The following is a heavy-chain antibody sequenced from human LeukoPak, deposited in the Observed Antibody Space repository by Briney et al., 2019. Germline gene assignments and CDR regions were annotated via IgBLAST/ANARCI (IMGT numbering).Heavy chain of an antibody. CDR1: GFTFSSYA. J-gene: IGHJ4*02. V-gene: IGHV3-23*01. Sequence: PGGSLRLSCAASGFTFSSYAMSWVRQAPGKGLEWVSAISGSGGSTYYADSVKGRFTIPRDNSKNSLYLQMNSLRAEDTAVYYCALPIRWAFDYWGQGTLVTVSS. CDR3: ALPIRWAFDY. CDR2: ISGSGGST. D-gene: IGHD4-23*01.